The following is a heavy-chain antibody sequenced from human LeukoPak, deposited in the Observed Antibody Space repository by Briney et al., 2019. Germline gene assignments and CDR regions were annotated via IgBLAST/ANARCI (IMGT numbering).Heavy chain of an antibody. CDR3: ARAHLYCSGGSCYSDY. J-gene: IGHJ4*02. D-gene: IGHD2-15*01. CDR2: ISSSSSYI. V-gene: IGHV3-21*01. Sequence: GSLRLSCAASGFTFSSYSMNWVRQAPGKGLEWGSSISSSSSYIYYADSVKGRFTISRDNAKNSLYLQMNSLRAEDTAVYYCARAHLYCSGGSCYSDYWGQGTLVTVSS. CDR1: GFTFSSYS.